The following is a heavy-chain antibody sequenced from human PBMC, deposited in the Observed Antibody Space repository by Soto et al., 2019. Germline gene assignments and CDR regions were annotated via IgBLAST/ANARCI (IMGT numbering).Heavy chain of an antibody. Sequence: ASVKVSCKASGYTFTSYGISWVRQAPGQGLEWMGWVSAYNGNTNYAQKLQGRVTMTTDTSTSTAYMELRSLRSDDTAVYYCATVRAHTYYYDSSGYYYSIDAFDIWGQGTMVTVSS. CDR2: VSAYNGNT. CDR1: GYTFTSYG. J-gene: IGHJ3*02. CDR3: ATVRAHTYYYDSSGYYYSIDAFDI. V-gene: IGHV1-18*01. D-gene: IGHD3-22*01.